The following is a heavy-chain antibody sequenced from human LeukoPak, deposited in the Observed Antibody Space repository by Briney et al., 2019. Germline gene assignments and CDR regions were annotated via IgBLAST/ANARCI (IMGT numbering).Heavy chain of an antibody. CDR1: GFTFSSYG. CDR2: IRYDGSNK. D-gene: IGHD3-10*02. Sequence: GGSLRLSCAASGFTFSSYGMHWVRQAPGKGLEWVAFIRYDGSNKYYADSVKGRFTISRDNSKNTLYLQMNSLRAEDTAVYYCARDHDYVFDYWGQGTLVTVSS. V-gene: IGHV3-30*02. CDR3: ARDHDYVFDY. J-gene: IGHJ4*02.